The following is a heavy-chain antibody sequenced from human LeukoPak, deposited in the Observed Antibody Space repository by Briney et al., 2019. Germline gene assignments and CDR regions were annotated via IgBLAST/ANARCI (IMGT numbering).Heavy chain of an antibody. CDR2: IKQDGSEK. V-gene: IGHV3-7*01. D-gene: IGHD1-26*01. Sequence: GGSLRLSCAASGFTFNNYWVSWVRQAPGKGLEWVANIKQDGSEKHYVDSVKGRFTISRDNAKNSLYLQMNSLRAEDTAVYYCARDHRVVGATGASDIWGQGTMVTVSS. J-gene: IGHJ3*02. CDR1: GFTFNNYW. CDR3: ARDHRVVGATGASDI.